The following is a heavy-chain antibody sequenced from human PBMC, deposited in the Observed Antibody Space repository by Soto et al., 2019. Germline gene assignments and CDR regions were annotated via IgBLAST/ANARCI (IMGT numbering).Heavy chain of an antibody. CDR2: IYNSGST. CDR3: VRGHSRSSRQTLGSRGRWEYFTFDI. Sequence: SETLSLTCTVSGDSTSSSYWSWIRQSPGKGLEWLGYIYNSGSTDYNPSLKSRVTISVDTSKNQFSLTLISVTAADTAVYYCVRGHSRSSRQTLGSRGRWEYFTFDIWGQGTLVTVSS. D-gene: IGHD3-9*01. CDR1: GDSTSSSY. J-gene: IGHJ3*02. V-gene: IGHV4-59*01.